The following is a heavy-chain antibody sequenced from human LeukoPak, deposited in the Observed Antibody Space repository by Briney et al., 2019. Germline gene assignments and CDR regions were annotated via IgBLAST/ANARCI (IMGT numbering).Heavy chain of an antibody. D-gene: IGHD2-15*01. Sequence: ASVKVSCKASGYTFTGYYMHWVRQAPGQGLEWMGWINPNSGGTNYAQKFQGRVTMTRDTSISTAYMELSRLRSDDTAVYYCARRPGSGGSLNYWGQGTLVTVSS. J-gene: IGHJ4*02. CDR1: GYTFTGYY. CDR2: INPNSGGT. V-gene: IGHV1-2*02. CDR3: ARRPGSGGSLNY.